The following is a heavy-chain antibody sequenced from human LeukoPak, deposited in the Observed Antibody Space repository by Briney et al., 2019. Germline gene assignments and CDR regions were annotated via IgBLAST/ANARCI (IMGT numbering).Heavy chain of an antibody. D-gene: IGHD4-11*01. V-gene: IGHV4-34*01. J-gene: IGHJ6*03. CDR3: ARDIVTTGTVNYMDV. Sequence: PSETLSLTCAVYGGSFSGYYWSWIRQPPGKGLEWIGEINHSGSTNYNPSLKSRVTISVDTSKNQFSLKLSSVTAADTAVYYCARDIVTTGTVNYMDVWGKGTTVTVSS. CDR1: GGSFSGYY. CDR2: INHSGST.